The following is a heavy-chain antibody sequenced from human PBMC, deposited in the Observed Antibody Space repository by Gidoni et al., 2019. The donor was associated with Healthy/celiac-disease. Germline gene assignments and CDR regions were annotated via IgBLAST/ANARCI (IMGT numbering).Heavy chain of an antibody. Sequence: QVQLVESGGGVVQPGRSLRLSCAASGFTFSSYGMHWVRQAPGKGLEWVAVISYDGSNKYYADSVKGRFTISRDNSKNTLYLQMNSLRAEDTAVYYCAKDVSGSYLGDYYYGMDVWGQGTTVTVSS. V-gene: IGHV3-30*18. CDR1: GFTFSSYG. D-gene: IGHD1-26*01. J-gene: IGHJ6*02. CDR2: ISYDGSNK. CDR3: AKDVSGSYLGDYYYGMDV.